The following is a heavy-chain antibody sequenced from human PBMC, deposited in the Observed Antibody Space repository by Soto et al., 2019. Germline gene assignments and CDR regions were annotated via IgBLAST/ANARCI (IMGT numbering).Heavy chain of an antibody. CDR1: GFTFSSSS. J-gene: IGHJ4*02. CDR3: ATLGRTGYYYDSRDY. D-gene: IGHD3-22*01. CDR2: ITSSSSTK. Sequence: GSLRLSCAASGFTFSSSSMNWVRQAPGKGLEWVSYITSSSSTKYYAVSVKGRFTISRDNTKNSLYLQMNSLRDEDTAVYYCATLGRTGYYYDSRDYWGQGTLVTVSS. V-gene: IGHV3-48*02.